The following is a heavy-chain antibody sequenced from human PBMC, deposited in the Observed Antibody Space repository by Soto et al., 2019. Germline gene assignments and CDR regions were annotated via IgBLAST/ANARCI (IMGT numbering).Heavy chain of an antibody. CDR2: IYAENSDT. D-gene: IGHD2-15*01. CDR3: ARARLYCSGGTCYSTTAFDI. J-gene: IGHJ3*02. CDR1: GYSFANYW. Sequence: HGESLKISCKGSGYSFANYWIGWVRQMPGKGLEYMGIIYAENSDTRYIPSLQGQVTISADKSTSTAHLQWSSLKASDTAMYYCARARLYCSGGTCYSTTAFDIWGQGTMVTVSS. V-gene: IGHV5-51*01.